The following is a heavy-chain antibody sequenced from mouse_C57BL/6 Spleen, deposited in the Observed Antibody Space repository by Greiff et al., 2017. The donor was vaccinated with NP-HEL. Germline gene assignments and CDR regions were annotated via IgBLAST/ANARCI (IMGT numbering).Heavy chain of an antibody. J-gene: IGHJ4*01. D-gene: IGHD1-1*01. CDR3: ARASTTVVATGDYAMDY. CDR2: ISSGSSTI. V-gene: IGHV5-17*01. Sequence: EVQLVESGGGLVKPGGSLKLSCAASGFTFSVYGMHWVRQAPEKGLEWVAYISSGSSTIYYADTVKGRFTISRDNAKNTLFLQMTSLRSEDTAMYYCARASTTVVATGDYAMDYWGQGTSVTVSS. CDR1: GFTFSVYG.